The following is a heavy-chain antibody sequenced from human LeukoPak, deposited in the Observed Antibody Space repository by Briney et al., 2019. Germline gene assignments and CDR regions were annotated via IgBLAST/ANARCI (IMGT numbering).Heavy chain of an antibody. CDR2: MSYDGSNK. J-gene: IGHJ4*02. D-gene: IGHD6-19*01. CDR1: GFTFSSYA. Sequence: GGSLRLSCAASGFTFSSYAMHWVRQAPGKGLEWVAVMSYDGSNKYYADSVKGRFTISRDNSKNTLYLQMNSLRAEDTAVYYCARVAGYSSGWPEYYFDYWGQGTLVTVSS. CDR3: ARVAGYSSGWPEYYFDY. V-gene: IGHV3-30-3*01.